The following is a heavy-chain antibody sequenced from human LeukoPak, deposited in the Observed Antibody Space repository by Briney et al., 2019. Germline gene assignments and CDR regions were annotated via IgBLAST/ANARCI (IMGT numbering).Heavy chain of an antibody. J-gene: IGHJ4*02. V-gene: IGHV3-23*01. CDR1: GFTFSSYA. Sequence: GGSLRLSCAASGFTFSSYAMSWVRKAPGKGLEWVSAISGSGGSTYYADSVKGRFTISRDNSKNTLYLQMNSLRAEDTAVYYCAKDGRSSSYYFHYWGQGTLVTVSS. D-gene: IGHD6-6*01. CDR2: ISGSGGST. CDR3: AKDGRSSSYYFHY.